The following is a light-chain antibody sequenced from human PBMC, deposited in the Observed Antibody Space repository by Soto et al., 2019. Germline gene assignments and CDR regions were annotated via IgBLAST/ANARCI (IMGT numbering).Light chain of an antibody. Sequence: QSVLTQPRSVSGSPGQSVTISCTGTSSDVGGYNYVSWYQQHPGKAPKLMIYDVSKRPSGVPDRFSGSKSGNTASLTISGFQSEEEADYYCCSYAGAVTYVFANRTKVTVL. V-gene: IGLV2-11*01. CDR2: DVS. CDR1: SSDVGGYNY. CDR3: CSYAGAVTYV. J-gene: IGLJ1*01.